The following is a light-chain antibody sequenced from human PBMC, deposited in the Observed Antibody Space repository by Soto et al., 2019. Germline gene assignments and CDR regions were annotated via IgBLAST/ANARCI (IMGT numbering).Light chain of an antibody. J-gene: IGKJ5*01. CDR1: QSVSSY. CDR3: QQSSNWPPIT. V-gene: IGKV3-11*01. Sequence: EIVLTPSPATLSLSPWEIATLSCRASQSVSSYLAWYQQTPGQAPRLLIYDASNRATGIPARFSGSGSGTDITLTISSLEPEDFAVYYCQQSSNWPPITFGQGTRLEIK. CDR2: DAS.